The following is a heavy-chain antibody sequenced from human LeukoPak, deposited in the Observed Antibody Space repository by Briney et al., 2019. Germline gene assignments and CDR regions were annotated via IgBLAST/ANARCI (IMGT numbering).Heavy chain of an antibody. Sequence: GGSLRLSCAASGFTVSSNYMSWVRQAPGKGLEWVSVIYSGGSTYYADSVKGRFTFSRDNSKNTLYLQTNSLRAEDTAVYYCARDSNSDYYYYGMDVWGQGTTVTVSS. CDR2: IYSGGST. CDR3: ARDSNSDYYYYGMDV. V-gene: IGHV3-66*01. D-gene: IGHD4-4*01. J-gene: IGHJ6*02. CDR1: GFTVSSNY.